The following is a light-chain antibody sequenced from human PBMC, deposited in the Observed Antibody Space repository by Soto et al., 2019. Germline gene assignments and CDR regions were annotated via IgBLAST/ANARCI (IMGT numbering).Light chain of an antibody. CDR3: QQANSFPQAWT. CDR2: AAS. CDR1: QGINTW. J-gene: IGKJ1*01. Sequence: DIQMTQSPSFVSASVGDRVTITCRASQGINTWLAWYQQKPGKAPKLLIYAASSLQTGVPSRFSGSGSGTDFTLTISGLQPEDFATYYCQQANSFPQAWTFGQGTKVEFK. V-gene: IGKV1-12*01.